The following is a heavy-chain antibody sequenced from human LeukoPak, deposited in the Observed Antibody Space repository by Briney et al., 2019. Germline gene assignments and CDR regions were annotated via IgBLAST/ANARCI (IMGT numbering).Heavy chain of an antibody. CDR1: GPTFSTYW. D-gene: IGHD3-10*02. Sequence: PRQSRRPSRAAAGPTFSTYWMTWVRQAPGKGLEWVANIKQGGSEKYFVDSVKGRFTISRDNAKNSLYLQMNSLRAEDTAVYYCAELGITMIGGVWGKGTTVTISS. CDR2: IKQGGSEK. CDR3: AELGITMIGGV. V-gene: IGHV3-7*01. J-gene: IGHJ6*04.